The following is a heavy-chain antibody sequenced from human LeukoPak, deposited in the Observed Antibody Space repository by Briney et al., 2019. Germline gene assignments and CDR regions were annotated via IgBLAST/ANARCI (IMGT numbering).Heavy chain of an antibody. Sequence: PGGSLRLSCTVSGFTFSSNSMSWVRQAPGKGLEWIGTIFYSGSTYYNASLTSRGTISVDTSQNQFSLKLSSVTAADTAVYYCATQILLCHYYWGQGTLVTVSS. CDR2: IFYSGST. V-gene: IGHV4-59*05. J-gene: IGHJ4*02. CDR3: ATQILLCHYY. D-gene: IGHD3-10*01. CDR1: GFTFSSNS.